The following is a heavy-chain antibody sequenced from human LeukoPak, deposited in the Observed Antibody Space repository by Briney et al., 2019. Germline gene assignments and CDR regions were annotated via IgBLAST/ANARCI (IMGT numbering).Heavy chain of an antibody. CDR2: ISSSGSTI. D-gene: IGHD2-15*01. CDR1: GFTFSDYY. V-gene: IGHV3-11*01. Sequence: PGGSLRLSCAASGFTFSDYYMSWIRQAPGKGLEWVSYISSSGSTIYYADSVKGRFTISRDKAKNSLYLQMNSLRAEDTAVYYCARVGVVVAATDLDWYFDLWGRGTLVTVSS. CDR3: ARVGVVVAATDLDWYFDL. J-gene: IGHJ2*01.